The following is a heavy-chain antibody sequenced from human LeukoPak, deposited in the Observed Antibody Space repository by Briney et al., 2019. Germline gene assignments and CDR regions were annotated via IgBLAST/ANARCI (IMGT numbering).Heavy chain of an antibody. CDR2: INPNRGGT. D-gene: IGHD5/OR15-5a*01. J-gene: IGHJ4*02. CDR1: GYSFTGYY. CDR3: ARGTHAGRDRVYAPAFDY. Sequence: ASLKDSCKASGYSFTGYYMHWGPQAPGRGVEWVGWINPNRGGTNYEEKLQGRVTMTGDMSISRAYMKWSRLRPNDRAVYYWARGTHAGRDRVYAPAFDYWGQGTLVTVSS. V-gene: IGHV1-2*02.